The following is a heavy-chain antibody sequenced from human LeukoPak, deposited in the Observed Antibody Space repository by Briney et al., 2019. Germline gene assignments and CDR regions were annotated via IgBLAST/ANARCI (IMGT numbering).Heavy chain of an antibody. Sequence: PSETLSLTCAVYGGSFSGYYWSWIRQPPGKGLEWIGEINHSGSTYYNPSLKSRVTISVDTSKNQFSLKLSSVTAADTAVYYCATTVTTVDYYYYYMDVWGKGTTVTVSS. CDR2: INHSGST. CDR1: GGSFSGYY. V-gene: IGHV4-34*01. CDR3: ATTVTTVDYYYYYMDV. J-gene: IGHJ6*03. D-gene: IGHD4-11*01.